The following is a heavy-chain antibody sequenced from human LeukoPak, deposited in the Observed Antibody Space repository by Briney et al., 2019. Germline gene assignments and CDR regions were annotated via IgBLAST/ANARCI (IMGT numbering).Heavy chain of an antibody. CDR2: IYHSGST. Sequence: SETLSLTCAVSGGSISSGGYSWSWIRQPPGKGLEWIGYIYHSGSTYYNPSLKSRVTISVDTSKNQFSLKLSSVTAADTAVYYCARVGGRGWYFQPYYCYGMDVWGQGTTVTVSS. CDR1: GGSISSGGYS. J-gene: IGHJ6*02. D-gene: IGHD6-19*01. V-gene: IGHV4-30-2*01. CDR3: ARVGGRGWYFQPYYCYGMDV.